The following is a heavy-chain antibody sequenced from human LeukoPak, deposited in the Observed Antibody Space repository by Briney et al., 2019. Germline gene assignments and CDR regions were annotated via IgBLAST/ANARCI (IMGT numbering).Heavy chain of an antibody. CDR3: ARVSGSSWYRFVDYYYMDV. V-gene: IGHV4-59*01. J-gene: IGHJ6*03. Sequence: SETLSLTCTVPGGSISSYYWSWIRQPPGKGLEWIGYIYYSGSTNYNPSLKSRVTISVDTSKNQFSLKLSSVTAADTAVYYCARVSGSSWYRFVDYYYMDVWGKGTTVTVSS. D-gene: IGHD6-13*01. CDR2: IYYSGST. CDR1: GGSISSYY.